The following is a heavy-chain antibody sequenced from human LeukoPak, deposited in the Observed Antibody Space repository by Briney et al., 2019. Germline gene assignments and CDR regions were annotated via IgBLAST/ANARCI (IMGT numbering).Heavy chain of an antibody. V-gene: IGHV3-33*01. Sequence: PGRSLRLSCSASGFTFSSYGMHWVRQAPGRGLEWVAVIWYDGSKTYYADSVKGRFTISRDNSKNTLYLQMNSLRAEDTAVYYCARGVVDIVATIDCWGQGTPVTVSS. CDR1: GFTFSSYG. J-gene: IGHJ4*02. CDR3: ARGVVDIVATIDC. D-gene: IGHD5-12*01. CDR2: IWYDGSKT.